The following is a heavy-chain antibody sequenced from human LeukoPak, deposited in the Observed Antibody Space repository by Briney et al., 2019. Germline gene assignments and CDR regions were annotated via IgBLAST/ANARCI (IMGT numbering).Heavy chain of an antibody. J-gene: IGHJ6*02. CDR1: GGTFSSYA. CDR2: IIPILGIA. V-gene: IGHV1-69*04. D-gene: IGHD3-3*01. Sequence: ASVKVSCKASGGTFSSYAISWVRQAPGQGLEWMGRIIPILGIANYAQKFQGRVTITADKSTSTAYMELSSLRSEDTAVYYCARDLITTYYDFWSGPPQYYGMDVWGQGTTVTVSS. CDR3: ARDLITTYYDFWSGPPQYYGMDV.